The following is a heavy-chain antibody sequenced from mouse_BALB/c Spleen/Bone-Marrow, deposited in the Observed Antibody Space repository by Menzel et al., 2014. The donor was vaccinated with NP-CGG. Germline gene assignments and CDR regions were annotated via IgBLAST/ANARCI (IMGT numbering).Heavy chain of an antibody. Sequence: EVQRVESGPELVKPGASVNMSCKASGYTFTSYVMHWVKQKPGQGLEWIGYINPYNDGTKYNEKFKGKATLTSDKSSSTAYMELSSLTSEDSAVYYCARWRYPYAMDYWGQGTSVTVSS. J-gene: IGHJ4*01. D-gene: IGHD2-12*01. V-gene: IGHV1-14*01. CDR1: GYTFTSYV. CDR2: INPYNDGT. CDR3: ARWRYPYAMDY.